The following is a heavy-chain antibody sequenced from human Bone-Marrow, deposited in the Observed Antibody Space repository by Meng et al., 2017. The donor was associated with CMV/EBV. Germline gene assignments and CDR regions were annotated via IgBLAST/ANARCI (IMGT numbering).Heavy chain of an antibody. D-gene: IGHD3-16*01. CDR2: INHSGST. V-gene: IGHV4-34*01. Sequence: SETLSLTCAVYGGSFSGYYWSWIRQPPGKGLEWIGEINHSGSTNYNPSLKSRVTISVDTSKNQFSLKLSSVTAADTAVYYCARVGGLGFDPWGQGTLVTVSS. CDR1: GGSFSGYY. CDR3: ARVGGLGFDP. J-gene: IGHJ5*02.